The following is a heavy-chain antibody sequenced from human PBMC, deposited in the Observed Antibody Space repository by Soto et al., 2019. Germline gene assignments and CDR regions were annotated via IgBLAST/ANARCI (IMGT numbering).Heavy chain of an antibody. CDR1: GYSFTSYW. D-gene: IGHD3-3*01. Sequence: GESLKISCKGSGYSFTSYWIGWVRKMPGKGLEWMGIIYPGDSDTRYSPSFQGQVTISADKSISTAYLQWSSLKASDTAMYYCARQYYDFWSGYPDDAFDIWGQGTRVTVSS. CDR3: ARQYYDFWSGYPDDAFDI. J-gene: IGHJ3*02. V-gene: IGHV5-51*01. CDR2: IYPGDSDT.